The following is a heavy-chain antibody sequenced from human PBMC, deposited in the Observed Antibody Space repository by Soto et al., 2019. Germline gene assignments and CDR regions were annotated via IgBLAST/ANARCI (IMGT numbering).Heavy chain of an antibody. D-gene: IGHD4-17*01. V-gene: IGHV4-31*03. CDR1: GGSISSGGYY. CDR2: IYYSGST. CDR3: ARALTTVTTSRFDY. J-gene: IGHJ4*02. Sequence: SETLSLTCTVSGGSISSGGYYWSWIRQHPGKGLEWIGYIYYSGSTYYNPSLKSRVTISVDTSKNQFSLKLSSVTAADTAVYYCARALTTVTTSRFDYWGQGTLVTVSS.